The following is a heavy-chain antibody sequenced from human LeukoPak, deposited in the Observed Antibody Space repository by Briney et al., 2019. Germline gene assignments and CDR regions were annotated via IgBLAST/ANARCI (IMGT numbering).Heavy chain of an antibody. V-gene: IGHV3-23*01. Sequence: PGGSLRLSCAASGFTFSSFAMSWVRQAPGKGLEWVSAISGSSGSTYYADSVKGRFTISRDNSKDTLYLQVNSLRAEDTAVYYCAKLDITIFGVIINPPDYWGQGTLVTVSS. CDR1: GFTFSSFA. D-gene: IGHD3-3*01. J-gene: IGHJ4*02. CDR3: AKLDITIFGVIINPPDY. CDR2: ISGSSGST.